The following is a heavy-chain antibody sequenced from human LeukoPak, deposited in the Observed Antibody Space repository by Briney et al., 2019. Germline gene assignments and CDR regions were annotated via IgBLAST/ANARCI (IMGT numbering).Heavy chain of an antibody. J-gene: IGHJ6*03. V-gene: IGHV3-30*04. CDR2: ISSDGSNK. D-gene: IGHD4-23*01. CDR1: GFTFSSYV. Sequence: GGSLRLSCAASGFTFSSYVMQWVRQVPGKGLEWVAVISSDGSNKYYTDSVKGRFTISRDNSKNTLYLQMHSLRAEDTAVYYCARAAGGKGYYYYYMDVWGKGTTVTVSS. CDR3: ARAAGGKGYYYYYMDV.